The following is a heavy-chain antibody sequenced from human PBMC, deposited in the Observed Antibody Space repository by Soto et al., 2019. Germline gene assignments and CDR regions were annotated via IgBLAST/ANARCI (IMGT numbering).Heavy chain of an antibody. CDR2: ISAYNGNT. V-gene: IGHV1-18*01. CDR3: ARNPGTRSDY. J-gene: IGHJ4*02. Sequence: QVQLVQSGAEVKKPGASVKISCKASGYSFTSYGISWVRQAPGQGLEWMGWISAYNGNTNYAQKLQGRVTMTTDTSTNTAYKELTSLRSDETAGYYCARNPGTRSDYWGQGTLVTVSS. CDR1: GYSFTSYG. D-gene: IGHD3-10*01.